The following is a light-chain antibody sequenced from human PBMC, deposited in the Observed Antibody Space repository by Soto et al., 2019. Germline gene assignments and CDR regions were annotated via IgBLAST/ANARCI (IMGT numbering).Light chain of an antibody. V-gene: IGLV2-8*01. Sequence: QSALTQPPSSSGSPGQSVPISCTGTSSDVGGHNYVSWYQQYPGKAPKLMIYEVSKRPSGVPDRFSGSKSVNTASLTVSGLQAEDEADYYCSSYAGSTNLIFGGGTKLTDL. J-gene: IGLJ2*01. CDR2: EVS. CDR1: SSDVGGHNY. CDR3: SSYAGSTNLI.